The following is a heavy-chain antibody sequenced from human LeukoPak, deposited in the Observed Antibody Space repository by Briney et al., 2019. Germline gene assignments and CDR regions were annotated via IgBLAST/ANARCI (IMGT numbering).Heavy chain of an antibody. V-gene: IGHV3-15*07. Sequence: PGGSLRLSCAASGFTFSNAWMNWVRQAPGKGLEWVGRIKSKTDGGTIDYAAPVKGRFTISRDDSKNTLYLQMNSLKTEDTAVYYCPRYYDSSGYYSFDYWGRGPLVTVSS. J-gene: IGHJ4*02. CDR3: PRYYDSSGYYSFDY. CDR2: IKSKTDGGTI. D-gene: IGHD3-22*01. CDR1: GFTFSNAW.